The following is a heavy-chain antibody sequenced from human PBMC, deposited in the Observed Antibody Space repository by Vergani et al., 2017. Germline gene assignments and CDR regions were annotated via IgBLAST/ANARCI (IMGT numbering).Heavy chain of an antibody. CDR1: GFTFSSYS. D-gene: IGHD3-16*02. V-gene: IGHV3-48*01. CDR3: ARERGRITFGGVIAPHYFDY. J-gene: IGHJ4*02. Sequence: EVQLVESGGGLVQPGGSLRLSCAASGFTFSSYSMNWVRQAPGKGLEWVSYISSSSSTIYYADSVKGRFTISRDNAKNSLYLQMNSLRAEDTAVYYCARERGRITFGGVIAPHYFDYWGQGTLVTVSS. CDR2: ISSSSSTI.